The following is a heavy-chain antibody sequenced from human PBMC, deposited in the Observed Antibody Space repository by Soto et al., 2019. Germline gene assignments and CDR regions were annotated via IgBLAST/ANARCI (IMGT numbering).Heavy chain of an antibody. D-gene: IGHD6-19*01. CDR3: AKLAMAAKKALFDP. V-gene: IGHV3-30*18. Sequence: PGGSLRLSCAASVFTFSSYGMHWFRQAPGKGLEWVAVISYDGSNKYYADSVKGRFTISRDNSKNTLYLQMNSLRAEDTAVYYCAKLAMAAKKALFDPWGQGTLVTVSS. J-gene: IGHJ5*02. CDR1: VFTFSSYG. CDR2: ISYDGSNK.